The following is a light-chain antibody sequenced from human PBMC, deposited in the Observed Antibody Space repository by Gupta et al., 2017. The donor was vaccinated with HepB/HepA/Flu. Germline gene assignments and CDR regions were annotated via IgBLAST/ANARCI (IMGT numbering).Light chain of an antibody. Sequence: SSDLTQDPAVSVALGQTVTITCHGYSLRSYYASWYQQKPGQAPVLVIYGKNNRPSGIPDRFSGSNSGNTASLAINGDQAEDEADYYCTARDSSGRRVGFGGGTKLTVL. V-gene: IGLV3-19*01. CDR1: SLRSYY. J-gene: IGLJ2*01. CDR2: GKN. CDR3: TARDSSGRRVG.